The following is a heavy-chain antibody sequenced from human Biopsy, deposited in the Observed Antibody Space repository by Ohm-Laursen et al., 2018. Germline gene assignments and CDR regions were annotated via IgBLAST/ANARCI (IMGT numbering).Heavy chain of an antibody. Sequence: SSLRLSCAASGFTFSSYGIHWVRQAPGKGLEWVAVIWYDGSNKYSADSVKGRFSISRDNSKSTLYLQMNSLRADDTAVYYCALAAAQTVTHFDYWGQGTLVTVSS. CDR2: IWYDGSNK. CDR1: GFTFSSYG. CDR3: ALAAAQTVTHFDY. J-gene: IGHJ4*02. V-gene: IGHV3-33*01. D-gene: IGHD4-17*01.